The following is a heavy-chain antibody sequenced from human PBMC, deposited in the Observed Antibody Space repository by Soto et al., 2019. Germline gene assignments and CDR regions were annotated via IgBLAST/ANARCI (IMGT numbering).Heavy chain of an antibody. CDR3: ADDSSGYYKYYYGMDV. J-gene: IGHJ6*02. V-gene: IGHV3-23*01. CDR1: GFTFSSYA. CDR2: ISGSGGGT. D-gene: IGHD3-22*01. Sequence: PGGSLRLSCAASGFTFSSYAMSWVRQAPGKGLEWVSAISGSGGGTYYADSVKGRFTISRDNSKNTLYLQMNSLRAEDTAVYYCADDSSGYYKYYYGMDVWGQGTTVTVSS.